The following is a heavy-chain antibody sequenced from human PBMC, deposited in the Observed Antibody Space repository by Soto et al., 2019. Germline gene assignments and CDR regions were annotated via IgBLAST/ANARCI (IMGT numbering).Heavy chain of an antibody. CDR3: ARDRPLIGGSYSYYFDY. J-gene: IGHJ4*02. D-gene: IGHD1-26*01. Sequence: QVQLVESGGGVVQPGRSLRLSCAASGFTFSSYAMHWVRQAPGKGLEWVAVISYDGSNKYYADSVKGRFTISRDNSKNTLYLQMNSLRAEDTAVYYCARDRPLIGGSYSYYFDYWGQGTLVTVSS. CDR2: ISYDGSNK. V-gene: IGHV3-30-3*01. CDR1: GFTFSSYA.